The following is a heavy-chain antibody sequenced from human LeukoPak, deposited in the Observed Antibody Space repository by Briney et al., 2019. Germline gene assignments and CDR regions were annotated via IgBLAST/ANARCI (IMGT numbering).Heavy chain of an antibody. CDR1: GGSFSGYY. J-gene: IGHJ5*02. D-gene: IGHD2-15*01. V-gene: IGHV4-59*01. CDR3: ARVYCSGGSCHPLTYNWFDP. CDR2: IYYSGST. Sequence: SETLSLTFAVYGGSFSGYYWSWIRQPPGKGLEWIGYIYYSGSTNYNPSLKSRVTISVDTSKNQFSLKLSSVTAADTAVYYCARVYCSGGSCHPLTYNWFDPWGQGTLVTVSS.